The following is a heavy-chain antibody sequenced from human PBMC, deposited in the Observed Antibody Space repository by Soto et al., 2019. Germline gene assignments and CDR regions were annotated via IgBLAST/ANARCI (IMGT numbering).Heavy chain of an antibody. D-gene: IGHD1-26*01. Sequence: ASVKVSCNASGYTFTGYYMHWVRQAPGQGLEWMGWINPNSGGTNHAQKFQGRVTMTRDTSISTAYMELSRLRSDDTAVYYCARGEGRGSDYYYFDYGMDVWG. J-gene: IGHJ6*02. CDR3: ARGEGRGSDYYYFDYGMDV. V-gene: IGHV1-2*02. CDR1: GYTFTGYY. CDR2: INPNSGGT.